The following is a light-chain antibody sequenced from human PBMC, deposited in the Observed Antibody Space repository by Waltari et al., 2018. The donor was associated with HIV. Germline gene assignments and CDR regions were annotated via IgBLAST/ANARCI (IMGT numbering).Light chain of an antibody. Sequence: DVVMTQSPDSLTVSVGAGATLNCKSSQSLLYGSNNKNYLAWYQQRPGHRPKLLIYWASTRQSGVPDRFSGSGSGTDFSLTISSLQAEDVAVYYCQQYYLVPYTFGQGTKLEIK. J-gene: IGKJ2*01. CDR3: QQYYLVPYT. V-gene: IGKV4-1*01. CDR2: WAS. CDR1: QSLLYGSNNKNY.